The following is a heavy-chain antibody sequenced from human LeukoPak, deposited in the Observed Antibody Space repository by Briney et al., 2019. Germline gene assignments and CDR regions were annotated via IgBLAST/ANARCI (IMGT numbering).Heavy chain of an antibody. D-gene: IGHD3-9*01. CDR1: GFTFSKYA. J-gene: IGHJ4*02. V-gene: IGHV3-23*01. CDR2: ICGGGGCP. Sequence: GGSLRLSCAASGFTFSKYAMTWVRQAPGKGLEWVSTICGGGGCPFYADSVKGRSTISRDNSKNTLSLQMNSLRAEDTALYYCAKDLDDILTGYYVGFDYWGKGTLVTVAS. CDR3: AKDLDDILTGYYVGFDY.